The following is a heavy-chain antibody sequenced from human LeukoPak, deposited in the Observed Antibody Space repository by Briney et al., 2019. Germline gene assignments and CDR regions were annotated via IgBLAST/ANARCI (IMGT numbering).Heavy chain of an antibody. Sequence: PSETLSLTCTVSGGSISSYYWSWIRQPPGKGLEWIGYIYYSGSTNYNPSLKSRVTISVDTSKNQFSLKLSSVTAADTAVYYCARSSGSSSWAITYYYYYYMDVWGKGTTVTISS. CDR3: ARSSGSSSWAITYYYYYYMDV. CDR2: IYYSGST. D-gene: IGHD6-13*01. J-gene: IGHJ6*03. V-gene: IGHV4-59*01. CDR1: GGSISSYY.